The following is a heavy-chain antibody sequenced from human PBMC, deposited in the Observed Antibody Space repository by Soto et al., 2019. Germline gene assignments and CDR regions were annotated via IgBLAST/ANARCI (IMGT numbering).Heavy chain of an antibody. D-gene: IGHD4-17*01. CDR2: ISESGGST. V-gene: IGHV3-23*01. CDR1: GFTFTSYT. J-gene: IGHJ4*02. CDR3: AKVHGDAG. Sequence: EVPLLESGGGLIQPGGSLRLSCAASGFTFTSYTMTWVRQAPGKGLEWVSSISESGGSTHYADSVRGRFTISRDSSKNTVYLQMNSLRTGDTAVYYCAKVHGDAGWGQGTLVIVSS.